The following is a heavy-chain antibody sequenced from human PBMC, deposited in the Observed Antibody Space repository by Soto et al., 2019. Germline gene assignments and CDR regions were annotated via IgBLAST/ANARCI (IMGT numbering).Heavy chain of an antibody. V-gene: IGHV4-31*03. J-gene: IGHJ4*02. CDR3: AGSPVCSIFEY. D-gene: IGHD3-10*01. Sequence: SETLSLTCSVSGGSVTGGGYYWSWIRQLPGKGLEWIGYIYHTGSTFYNPSLKSRVTISLDTSKSQFSLKLTSVTAADTAMYYCAGSPVCSIFEYWGQGSPVTVAS. CDR2: IYHTGST. CDR1: GGSVTGGGYY.